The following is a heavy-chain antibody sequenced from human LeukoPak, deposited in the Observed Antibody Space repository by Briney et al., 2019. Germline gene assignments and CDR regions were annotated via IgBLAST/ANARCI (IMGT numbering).Heavy chain of an antibody. CDR1: GFTFSSYS. CDR2: IYSGDNT. Sequence: GGSLRLSCAASGFTFSSYSMNWVRQAPGKGLEWVSVIYSGDNTYYVESVKGRFTISRDNSKNTLFLQMNRLRAEDTAVYYCAGRRVLDASFDYWGQGTLVTVSS. CDR3: AGRRVLDASFDY. V-gene: IGHV3-66*02. J-gene: IGHJ4*02. D-gene: IGHD3-16*01.